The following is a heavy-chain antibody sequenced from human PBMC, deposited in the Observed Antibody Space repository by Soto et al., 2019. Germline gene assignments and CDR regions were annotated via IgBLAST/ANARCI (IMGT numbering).Heavy chain of an antibody. D-gene: IGHD5-12*01. J-gene: IGHJ4*02. CDR2: IYYSGST. CDR3: ASKLKFSVATMLFFAY. Sequence: LQLQESGPGLVKPSETLSLTCTVSGGSISSSSYYWGWIRQPPGQGLERIGSIYYSGSTYYNPSLERRITRSVDTSKNQFSLQRSSVAAEDTAVYYCASKLKFSVATMLFFAYWGQGTLVTVSS. CDR1: GGSISSSSYY. V-gene: IGHV4-39*01.